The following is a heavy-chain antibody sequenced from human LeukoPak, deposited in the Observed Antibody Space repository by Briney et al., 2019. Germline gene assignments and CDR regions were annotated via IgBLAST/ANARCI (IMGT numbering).Heavy chain of an antibody. CDR3: ARDRRYCSTSSSCYELYFDY. CDR1: GFSVSNNY. J-gene: IGHJ4*02. D-gene: IGHD2-2*01. Sequence: GGSLRLSCAASGFSVSNNYMSWVRQAPGKGLEWVSVIYSGGSTYYADSVKGRFTISRDNSKNALYLQMNDLRAKDTAVYYCARDRRYCSTSSSCYELYFDYWGQGTLVTVSS. CDR2: IYSGGST. V-gene: IGHV3-53*01.